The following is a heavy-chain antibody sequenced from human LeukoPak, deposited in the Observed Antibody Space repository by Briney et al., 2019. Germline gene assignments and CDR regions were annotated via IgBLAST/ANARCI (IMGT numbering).Heavy chain of an antibody. CDR1: GFAFSSYN. V-gene: IGHV3-48*02. CDR2: IGSSGSPT. J-gene: IGHJ4*02. Sequence: PGGSLRLSCAASGFAFSSYNMNWVRQAPGKGLEWISYIGSSGSPTHYADSVGGRFTISRDNAKNSLYLQMNSLRDEDTAVYYCAKSVVVITFRFDDWGQGALVTVSS. D-gene: IGHD2-15*01. CDR3: AKSVVVITFRFDD.